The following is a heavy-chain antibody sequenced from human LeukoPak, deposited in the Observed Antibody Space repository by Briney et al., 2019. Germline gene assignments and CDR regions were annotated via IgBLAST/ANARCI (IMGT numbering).Heavy chain of an antibody. D-gene: IGHD5-24*01. CDR1: GFTVSSNY. CDR2: IYRVGST. CDR3: ARDHLRDGYNTDAFDI. Sequence: PGGSLRLSCAASGFTVSSNYMSWVRQAPGKGLEWVSVIYRVGSTYYADSVKGRFTISRDNSKNTVYLQMNSLRAEDTALYYCARDHLRDGYNTDAFDIWGHGTMVTVSS. V-gene: IGHV3-66*01. J-gene: IGHJ3*02.